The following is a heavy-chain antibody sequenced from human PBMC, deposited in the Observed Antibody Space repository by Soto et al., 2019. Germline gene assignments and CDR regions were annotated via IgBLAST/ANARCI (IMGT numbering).Heavy chain of an antibody. D-gene: IGHD2-15*01. J-gene: IGHJ5*02. CDR1: GGSINGYY. CDR3: AKCRGGSCSSVGTYNWFDP. Sequence: SETLSLTCTASGGSINGYYWSWIRQPPGEGLEWIGYIYYTGSTHYNPSLRSRATMSVDTSNNQFFLKLSSVTAADTAVYYCAKCRGGSCSSVGTYNWFDPWGQGTLVTVSS. V-gene: IGHV4-59*01. CDR2: IYYTGST.